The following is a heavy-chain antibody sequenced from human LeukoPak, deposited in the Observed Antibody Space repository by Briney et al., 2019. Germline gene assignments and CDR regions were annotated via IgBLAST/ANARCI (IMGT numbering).Heavy chain of an antibody. V-gene: IGHV3-23*01. CDR2: ISGSDGST. CDR3: AKAPLDTATGNMYYFDH. Sequence: GGSLRLSCAASGFTFSSYAMSWVRQAPGKGLEWVSAISGSDGSTYYADSVKGRFTISRDNSKNTLYLQMNSLRAEDTAVYYCAKAPLDTATGNMYYFDHWGQGTLVTVSS. D-gene: IGHD5-18*01. J-gene: IGHJ4*02. CDR1: GFTFSSYA.